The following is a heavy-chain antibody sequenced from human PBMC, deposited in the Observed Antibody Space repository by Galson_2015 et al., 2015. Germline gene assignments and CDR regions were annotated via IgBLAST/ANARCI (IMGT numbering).Heavy chain of an antibody. CDR1: GYSFTNYW. D-gene: IGHD6-13*01. V-gene: IGHV5-51*01. CDR2: IYPGDSDT. CDR3: ARPRGLQLGMGFDY. Sequence: QSGAEVKKPGDSLKISCEISGYSFTNYWVAWVRQMPGKGLEWMGIIYPGDSDTRNSPSFQGQVTISADKSISTAYLQWSRLKASDTAMYYCARPRGLQLGMGFDYWGQGTLVTVSS. J-gene: IGHJ4*02.